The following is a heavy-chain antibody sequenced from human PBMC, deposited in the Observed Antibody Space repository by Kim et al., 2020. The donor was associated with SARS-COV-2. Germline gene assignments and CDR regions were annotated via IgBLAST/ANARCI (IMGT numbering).Heavy chain of an antibody. D-gene: IGHD2-2*01. CDR2: IWYDGSNK. Sequence: GGSLRLSCAASGFTFSSYGMHWVRQAPGKGLEWVAVIWYDGSNKYYADSVKGRFTISRDNSKNTLYLQMNSLRAEDTAVYYCARDRSSTFYYYYMDVWGKGTPVTVSS. V-gene: IGHV3-33*01. J-gene: IGHJ6*03. CDR3: ARDRSSTFYYYYMDV. CDR1: GFTFSSYG.